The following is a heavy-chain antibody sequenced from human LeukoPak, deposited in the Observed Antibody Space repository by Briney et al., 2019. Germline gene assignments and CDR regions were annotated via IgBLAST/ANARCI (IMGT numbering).Heavy chain of an antibody. V-gene: IGHV1-18*04. J-gene: IGHJ3*02. Sequence: ASVKVSCKASGYIFTGYYIHWVRQAPGQGLEWMGWIIAYNGNTNYAQKLQGRITMTTDTSTSTAYMELRSLRSDDTAVYYCARVNYGDAFDIWGQGTMVTVSS. CDR2: IIAYNGNT. CDR1: GYIFTGYY. CDR3: ARVNYGDAFDI. D-gene: IGHD4-11*01.